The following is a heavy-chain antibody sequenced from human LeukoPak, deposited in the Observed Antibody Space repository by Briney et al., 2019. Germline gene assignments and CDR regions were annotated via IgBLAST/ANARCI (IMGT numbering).Heavy chain of an antibody. J-gene: IGHJ4*02. CDR2: ISAYNGKI. CDR3: ARDDLDCSGGTCYPDDF. Sequence: ASVKVSFKASGYTFSRYGISWVRQAPGQGGEWMGWISAYNGKIKYAQKFQGRVTMTTDTSTGTAYMELRSLRSDDTAMYFCARDDLDCSGGTCYPDDFWGQGTLVTVSS. D-gene: IGHD2-15*01. V-gene: IGHV1-18*01. CDR1: GYTFSRYG.